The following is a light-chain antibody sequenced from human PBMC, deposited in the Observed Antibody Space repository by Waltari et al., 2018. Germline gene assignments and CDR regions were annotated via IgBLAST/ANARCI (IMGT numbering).Light chain of an antibody. CDR3: AAWDNSLSGWV. CDR2: RND. Sequence: QSVLTQPPSPPRTPGQRVTITCSGISPHIGNPPSLWYQQLPGPAPKLLIYRNDQRPSGVPDRFSGSKSVTSASLAIGGLRSEDEADYHCAAWDNSLSGWVFGEGTKLTVL. J-gene: IGLJ3*02. V-gene: IGLV1-47*01. CDR1: SPHIGNPP.